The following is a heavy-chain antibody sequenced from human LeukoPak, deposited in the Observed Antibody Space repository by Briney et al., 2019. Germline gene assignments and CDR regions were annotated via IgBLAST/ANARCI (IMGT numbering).Heavy chain of an antibody. CDR1: DGSISTGGYH. V-gene: IGHV4-31*03. Sequence: SETLSLTCTVSDGSISTGGYHWSWIRQHPGKGLEWIGYIYYSGTTYYNPSLKSRLTISVDTSKNQFSLKLSSVTAADTAVYYCARAIETYYDDWIGTYYMDVWGKGTTVTVSS. CDR2: IYYSGTT. J-gene: IGHJ6*03. CDR3: ARAIETYYDDWIGTYYMDV. D-gene: IGHD3-3*01.